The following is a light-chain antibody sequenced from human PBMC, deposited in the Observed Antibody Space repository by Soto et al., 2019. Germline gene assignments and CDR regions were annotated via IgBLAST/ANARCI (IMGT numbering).Light chain of an antibody. CDR2: GAS. CDR1: QSVTSDY. CDR3: QQHGNSIRVT. V-gene: IGKV3-20*01. Sequence: EIVLTQSPGTLSLSPGERATLSCRASQSVTSDYLAWYQQKPGQAPRLLIYGASIRATGIPDRFSGSGSGTDFTLSIRRLEPEDFAMYHCQQHGNSIRVTFAGGTNVDI. J-gene: IGKJ4*02.